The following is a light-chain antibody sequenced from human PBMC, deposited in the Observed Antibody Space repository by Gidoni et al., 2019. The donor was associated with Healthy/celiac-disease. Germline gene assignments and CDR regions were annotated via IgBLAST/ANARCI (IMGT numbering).Light chain of an antibody. CDR3: QQYNSYSPPLT. V-gene: IGKV1-5*03. CDR2: KAF. CDR1: QSISSW. Sequence: DIQMTQSPPTLSASVGDRVTITCRVSQSISSWLAWDQQKPGKAPKLLIYKAFSLESGVPSRFSGSGTGTECTLTISSRQPDDVATYYCQQYNSYSPPLTFGQGTKVEIK. J-gene: IGKJ1*01.